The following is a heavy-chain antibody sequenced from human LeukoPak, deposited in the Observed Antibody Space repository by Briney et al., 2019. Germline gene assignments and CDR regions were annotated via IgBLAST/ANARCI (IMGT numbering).Heavy chain of an antibody. J-gene: IGHJ4*02. D-gene: IGHD3-16*02. Sequence: GGSLRLSCAASGFTFSSYEMNWVRQAPGKGLEWVSYISSSGSTIYYADSVKGRFTISRDNAKNSLYLQRNSLRAEDTAVYYCARVSPSYVWGSYRYVFDYWGQGTLLTVSS. CDR2: ISSSGSTI. CDR1: GFTFSSYE. CDR3: ARVSPSYVWGSYRYVFDY. V-gene: IGHV3-48*03.